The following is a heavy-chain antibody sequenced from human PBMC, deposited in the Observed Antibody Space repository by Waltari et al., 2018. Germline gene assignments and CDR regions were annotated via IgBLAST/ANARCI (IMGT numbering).Heavy chain of an antibody. Sequence: QLPREETGPGVVKPSETLSLTCAGSGGSLSGSSYYGGWNGQPPGKGLEWIGSIYYSGSTYYNPSLKSRVTISVDTSKNQFSLKLSSVTAADTAVYYCARDSDDYSYGFYFDYWGQGTLVTVSS. V-gene: IGHV4-39*07. CDR3: ARDSDDYSYGFYFDY. CDR2: IYYSGST. J-gene: IGHJ4*02. D-gene: IGHD5-18*01. CDR1: GGSLSGSSYY.